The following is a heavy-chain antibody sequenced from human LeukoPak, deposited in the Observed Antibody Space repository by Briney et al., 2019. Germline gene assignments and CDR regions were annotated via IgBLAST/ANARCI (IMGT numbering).Heavy chain of an antibody. D-gene: IGHD6-6*01. CDR1: GFTFDDYT. CDR2: ISWDGGST. V-gene: IGHV3-43*01. J-gene: IGHJ6*03. Sequence: GGSLRLSCAASGFTFDDYTMHWVRQAPGKGLEWVSLISWDGGSTYYADSVKGRFTISRDNSKNSLYLQMNSLRTEDTALYYCAKEDSSSDYMDVWGKGTTVTVSS. CDR3: AKEDSSSDYMDV.